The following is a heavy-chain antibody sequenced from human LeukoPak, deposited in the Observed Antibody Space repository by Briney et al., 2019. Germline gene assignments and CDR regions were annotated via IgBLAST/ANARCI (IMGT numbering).Heavy chain of an antibody. CDR1: GYSISSGYY. CDR3: ASRLGYCSGGSCYLGGWFDP. Sequence: SETLSLTCAVSGYSISSGYYWGWIRPPPGKGLEWIGSIYHSGSTYYNPSLKSRVTISVDTSKNQFSLKLSSVTAADTAVYYCASRLGYCSGGSCYLGGWFDPWGQETLVTVSS. V-gene: IGHV4-38-2*01. J-gene: IGHJ5*02. D-gene: IGHD2-15*01. CDR2: IYHSGST.